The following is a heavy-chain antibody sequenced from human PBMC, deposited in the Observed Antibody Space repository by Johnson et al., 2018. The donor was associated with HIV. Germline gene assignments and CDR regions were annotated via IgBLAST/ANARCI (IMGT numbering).Heavy chain of an antibody. CDR3: ARVTGDSSSWYVGAFDI. J-gene: IGHJ3*02. CDR2: ISGSGGST. CDR1: GFTFSSSA. V-gene: IGHV3-23*04. Sequence: EVQLVESGGGLVQPGGSLRLSCAASGFTFSSSAMHRVHQAPGNGLEWVSVISGSGGSTYYADSVKGRFTISRDKSKNTLYLQMNSLRAEDTAVYYCARVTGDSSSWYVGAFDIWGQGTMVTVSS. D-gene: IGHD6-13*01.